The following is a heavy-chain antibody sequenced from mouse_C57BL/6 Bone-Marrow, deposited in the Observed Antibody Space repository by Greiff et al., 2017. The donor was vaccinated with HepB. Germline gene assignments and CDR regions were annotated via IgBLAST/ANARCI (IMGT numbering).Heavy chain of an antibody. CDR2: INPNYGTT. CDR3: ARNPSYDGYYPWYFDV. V-gene: IGHV1-39*01. CDR1: GYSFTDYN. D-gene: IGHD2-3*01. Sequence: QLQQSGPELVKPGASVKISCKASGYSFTDYNMNWVKQSNGKSLEWIGVINPNYGTTSYNQKLKGKATLTVDQSSSTAYMQRNSLTSEYSAVYYCARNPSYDGYYPWYFDVWGTGTTVTVSS. J-gene: IGHJ1*03.